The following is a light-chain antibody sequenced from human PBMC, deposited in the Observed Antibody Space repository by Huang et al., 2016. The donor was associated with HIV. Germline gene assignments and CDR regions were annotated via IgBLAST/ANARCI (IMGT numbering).Light chain of an antibody. CDR2: ATS. V-gene: IGKV3-11*01. J-gene: IGKJ2*01. CDR1: QSVSSY. CDR3: QQRISWPPSYT. Sequence: EIVLTQSPATLSLSPGDRATLSCRASQSVSSYFAWYQQKPGQPPRLLIYATSNRATGVPARFSGSGSGTDFTVTISSLEPEEFANYYCQQRISWPPSYTFGQGTKVEI.